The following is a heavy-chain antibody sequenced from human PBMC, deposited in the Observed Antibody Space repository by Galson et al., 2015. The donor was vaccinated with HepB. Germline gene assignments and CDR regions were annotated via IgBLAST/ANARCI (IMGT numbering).Heavy chain of an antibody. V-gene: IGHV5-10-1*01. CDR2: IDPHDSET. CDR1: GYTFTSYW. CDR3: ARRGGTPDY. Sequence: QSGAEVKKPGESLRISCKGSGYTFTSYWISWVRQMPGKGLEWMGRIDPHDSETAYSPPFQGHVTISVDKSIDTAYLQFNSLKASDTGMYFCARRGGTPDYWGQGTLVTVSS. J-gene: IGHJ4*02.